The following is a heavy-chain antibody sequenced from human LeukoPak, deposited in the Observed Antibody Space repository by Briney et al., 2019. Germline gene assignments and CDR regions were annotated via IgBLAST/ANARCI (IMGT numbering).Heavy chain of an antibody. CDR1: GYALAELS. V-gene: IGHV1-24*01. CDR3: ATDMMNGTTWRDY. CDR2: FDAEQDEG. Sequence: ATVKVSCKVSGYALAELSIHWVRQTPGKGLEWMGGFDAEQDEGLYAQKFEGRVTMTEDTSTATAHLEMNRLTSDDTGVYFCATDMMNGTTWRDYWGQGTLVVVSS. J-gene: IGHJ4*02. D-gene: IGHD1-1*01.